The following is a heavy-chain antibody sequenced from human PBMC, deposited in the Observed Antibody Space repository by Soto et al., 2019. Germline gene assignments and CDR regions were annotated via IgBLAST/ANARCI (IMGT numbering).Heavy chain of an antibody. D-gene: IGHD6-19*01. V-gene: IGHV4-34*01. CDR2: INHSGST. Sequence: PSEMLSLTCADYGGSFSGYYWSWIRQPPGKGLEWIGEINHSGSTNYNPSLKSRVTISLDTSKNQFSLKLNSVTAADSAVYFCARLEGLATISYYFDFWGPGALVTVSS. J-gene: IGHJ4*02. CDR3: ARLEGLATISYYFDF. CDR1: GGSFSGYY.